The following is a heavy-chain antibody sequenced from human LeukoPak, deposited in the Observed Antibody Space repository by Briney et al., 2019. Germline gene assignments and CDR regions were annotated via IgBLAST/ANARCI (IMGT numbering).Heavy chain of an antibody. CDR3: ARGVVPASPTLFAY. J-gene: IGHJ4*02. CDR1: GGPISSYY. Sequence: SETLSLTCTVSGGPISSYYWSWIRHPPGKALEWIGYIYYSGRTNYNPSLKSRVPISVHTSKNQFSLKLSSVTAADTAVYYCARGVVPASPTLFAYWGQGTLVTVSS. CDR2: IYYSGRT. V-gene: IGHV4-59*01. D-gene: IGHD2-2*01.